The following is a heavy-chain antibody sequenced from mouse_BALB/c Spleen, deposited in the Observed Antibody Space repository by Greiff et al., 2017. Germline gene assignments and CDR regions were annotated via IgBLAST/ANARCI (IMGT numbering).Heavy chain of an antibody. CDR1: GFSLTGYG. CDR2: IWGDGST. J-gene: IGHJ3*01. V-gene: IGHV2-6-7*01. CDR3: ATAYYGNRAWFAY. Sequence: VKLVESGPGLVAPSQSLSITCTVSGFSLTGYGVNWVRQPPGKGLEWLGMIWGDGSTDYSSALKSRLSISKDNSKSQVFLKMNSLQTDDTARYYCATAYYGNRAWFAYWGQGTLVTVSA. D-gene: IGHD2-10*01.